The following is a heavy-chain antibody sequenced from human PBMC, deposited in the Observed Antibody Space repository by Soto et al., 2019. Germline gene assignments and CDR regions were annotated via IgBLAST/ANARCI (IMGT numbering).Heavy chain of an antibody. CDR2: IDPSDSYT. CDR3: ASARGLAAAYYYYGMDV. V-gene: IGHV5-10-1*01. J-gene: IGHJ6*02. Sequence: PGESLKISCKGSGYSFTSYWISWVRQMPGKGLEWMGRIDPSDSYTNYSPSFQGHVTISADKSISTAYLQWSSLKASDTAMYYCASARGLAAAYYYYGMDVWGQGTAVTVSS. D-gene: IGHD6-13*01. CDR1: GYSFTSYW.